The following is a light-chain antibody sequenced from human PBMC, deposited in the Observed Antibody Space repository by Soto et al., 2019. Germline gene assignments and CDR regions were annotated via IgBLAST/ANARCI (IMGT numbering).Light chain of an antibody. CDR3: QHYNSYSEA. CDR1: QGIGNY. V-gene: IGKV1-27*01. Sequence: DIHMTQSPSSLCASVGDRVTITCRASQGIGNYLAWYQQKPGKVPKLLIYTSSTLQSGVPSRFSGSGSGTDFTLTISNLQPEDVATYYCQHYNSYSEAFGQGTKVDIK. CDR2: TSS. J-gene: IGKJ1*01.